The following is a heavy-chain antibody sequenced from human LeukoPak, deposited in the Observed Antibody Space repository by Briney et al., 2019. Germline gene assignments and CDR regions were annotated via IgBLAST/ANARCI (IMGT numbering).Heavy chain of an antibody. CDR2: MNPNSGNT. J-gene: IGHJ6*03. Sequence: ASVKVSCKASGYTFTSYGVSWVRQATGQGLEWMGWMNPNSGNTGYAQKFQGRVTMTRNTSISTAYMELSSLRSEDTAVYYCARGPNYYDSSGYYYYYYMDVWGKGTTVTISS. CDR3: ARGPNYYDSSGYYYYYYMDV. V-gene: IGHV1-8*02. D-gene: IGHD3-22*01. CDR1: GYTFTSYG.